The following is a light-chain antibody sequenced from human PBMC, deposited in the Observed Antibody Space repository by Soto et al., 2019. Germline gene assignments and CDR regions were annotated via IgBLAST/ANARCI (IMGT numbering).Light chain of an antibody. CDR2: GAS. V-gene: IGKV3-20*01. CDR1: QSVSSSY. J-gene: IGKJ1*01. CDR3: QQHGTSPRT. Sequence: EIVLTQSPGPLSLSPGERATLSCRASQSVSSSYLAWYQQRSVQAPRLLIYGASSRATGIPDRFSGSGSGTDFTLTISRPEPEECAVYYCQQHGTSPRTFGQGTKVEIK.